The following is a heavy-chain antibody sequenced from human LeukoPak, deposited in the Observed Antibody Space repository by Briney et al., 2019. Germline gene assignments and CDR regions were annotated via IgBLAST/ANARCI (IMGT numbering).Heavy chain of an antibody. D-gene: IGHD6-19*01. Sequence: SETLSLTCTVSGGSISSYYWSWIRQPAGKGLEWIGRIYTSGSTNYNPSLKSRVTMSVDTSKNQFSLKLSSLTAADTAVYYCASQSSGWYSGYFDYWGQGTLVTVSS. CDR2: IYTSGST. CDR1: GGSISSYY. J-gene: IGHJ4*02. CDR3: ASQSSGWYSGYFDY. V-gene: IGHV4-4*07.